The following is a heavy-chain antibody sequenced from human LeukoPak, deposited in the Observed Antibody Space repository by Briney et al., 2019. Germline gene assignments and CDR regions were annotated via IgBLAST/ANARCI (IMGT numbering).Heavy chain of an antibody. CDR2: IYYSGST. J-gene: IGHJ4*02. CDR3: ARRSGSSWPFDY. CDR1: GGSISSYY. Sequence: PSETLSLTCTASGGSISSYYWSWIRQPPGKGLEWIGYIYYSGSTNYNPSLKSRVTISVDTSKNQFSLKLSSVTAADTAVYYCARRSGSSWPFDYWGQGTLVTVSS. D-gene: IGHD6-13*01. V-gene: IGHV4-59*08.